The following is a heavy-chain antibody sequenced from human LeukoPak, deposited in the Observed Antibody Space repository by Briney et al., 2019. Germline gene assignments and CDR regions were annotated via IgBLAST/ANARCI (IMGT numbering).Heavy chain of an antibody. D-gene: IGHD3-22*01. CDR2: ISISSNYI. Sequence: KSGGSLRLSCAASGFTFSRYSMNWVRQAPGKGLEWVSSISISSNYIYYPDSLKGRFTISRDNAKNSLYLQMNSLRAEDTAVYYCAGTYYYDKGAFDIWGQGTMVTVSS. J-gene: IGHJ3*02. CDR1: GFTFSRYS. CDR3: AGTYYYDKGAFDI. V-gene: IGHV3-21*04.